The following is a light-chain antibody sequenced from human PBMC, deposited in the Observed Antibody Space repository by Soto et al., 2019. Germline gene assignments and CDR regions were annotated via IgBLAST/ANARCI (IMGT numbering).Light chain of an antibody. Sequence: EIVLTQSPATLSLSPGERAALSCRASQSVSSYLAWYQQKPGQAPRLLIYDASNRATGIPARFSGSGSGTDFTLTISSLQSEDFAVYYYQQRSSWPLTFGGGTKVEIK. CDR3: QQRSSWPLT. CDR1: QSVSSY. V-gene: IGKV3-11*01. J-gene: IGKJ4*01. CDR2: DAS.